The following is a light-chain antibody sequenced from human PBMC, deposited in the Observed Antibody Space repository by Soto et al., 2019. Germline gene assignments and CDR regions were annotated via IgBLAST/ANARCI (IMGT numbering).Light chain of an antibody. J-gene: IGLJ1*01. CDR1: SSDVGTYDL. CDR2: EVN. Sequence: QSALTQPASVSGSPGQSITISCTGTSSDVGTYDLVSWYQQHPGKAPKPMIFEVNKRPSGFSNRFSGSKSGNTASLTISGLKVEGEADDYCRSSVGSPTYVFGTGTKVTVL. CDR3: RSSVGSPTYV. V-gene: IGLV2-23*02.